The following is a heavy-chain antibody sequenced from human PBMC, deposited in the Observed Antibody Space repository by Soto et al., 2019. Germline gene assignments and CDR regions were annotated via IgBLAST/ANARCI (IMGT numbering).Heavy chain of an antibody. CDR1: GGTFSSYA. D-gene: IGHD3-22*01. CDR2: IIPIFGTA. J-gene: IGHJ4*02. Sequence: SVKVSCTASGGTFSSYAISWVRQAPGQGLEWMGGIIPIFGTANYAQKFQGRVTITADKSTSTAYMELSSLRSEDTAVYYCEREPRHEDSSGYSYRYFDDWGQGTLVTVAS. V-gene: IGHV1-69*06. CDR3: EREPRHEDSSGYSYRYFDD.